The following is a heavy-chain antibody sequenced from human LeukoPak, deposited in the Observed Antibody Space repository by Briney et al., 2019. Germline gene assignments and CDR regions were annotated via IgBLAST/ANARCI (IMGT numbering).Heavy chain of an antibody. CDR2: IYSGGST. D-gene: IGHD2-2*01. J-gene: IGHJ6*02. V-gene: IGHV3-53*05. CDR1: GFTVSSNY. CDR3: ARADDCSSTSCYPFYYYYYGMDV. Sequence: GGSLRLSCAASGFTVSSNYMSWVRQAPGKGLKWVSVIYSGGSTYYADSVKGRFTISRDNSKNTLYLQMNSLRAEDTAVYYCARADDCSSTSCYPFYYYYYGMDVWGQGTTVTVSS.